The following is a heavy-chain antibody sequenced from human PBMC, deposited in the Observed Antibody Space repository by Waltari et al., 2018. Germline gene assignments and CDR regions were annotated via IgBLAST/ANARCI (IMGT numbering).Heavy chain of an antibody. CDR3: ARLGYYDSSGYYDY. V-gene: IGHV4-4*02. D-gene: IGHD3-22*01. J-gene: IGHJ4*02. CDR1: GCSISSSNW. CDR2: IYHSGST. Sequence: QVQLQESGPGLVKPSGTLSLTCAVSGCSISSSNWWGWVRQPPGKGLEWIGEIYHSGSTNYNPSLKSRVTISVDKSKNQFSLKLSSVTAADTAVYYCARLGYYDSSGYYDYWGQGTLVTVSS.